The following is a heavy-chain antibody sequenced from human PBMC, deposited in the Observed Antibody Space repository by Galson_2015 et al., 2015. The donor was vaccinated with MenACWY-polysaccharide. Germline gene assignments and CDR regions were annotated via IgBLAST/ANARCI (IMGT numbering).Heavy chain of an antibody. V-gene: IGHV4-59*08. J-gene: IGHJ4*02. Sequence: ETLSLTCTVSGGSIRSDLWSWFRQSPTKELEWIGFMHHSGRSNYNPSVKSRVTISVDTSKNQFSLKLSSVTAADTAVYYCARVEKYSGSYYILHWGQGTLVTVSS. CDR3: ARVEKYSGSYYILH. D-gene: IGHD1-26*01. CDR2: MHHSGRS. CDR1: GGSIRSDL.